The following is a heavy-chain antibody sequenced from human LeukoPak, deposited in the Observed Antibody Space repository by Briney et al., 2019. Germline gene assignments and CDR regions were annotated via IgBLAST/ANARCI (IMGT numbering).Heavy chain of an antibody. J-gene: IGHJ4*02. V-gene: IGHV1-8*01. Sequence: ASVTVSCKASGYTFTSYDINWVRQATGQGLEWMGWMNPNSGNTGYAQKFQGRVTMTRNTSISTAYMELSSLRSEDTAVYYCARGTYYGQPPEYWGQGTLVTVSS. D-gene: IGHD3-10*01. CDR3: ARGTYYGQPPEY. CDR2: MNPNSGNT. CDR1: GYTFTSYD.